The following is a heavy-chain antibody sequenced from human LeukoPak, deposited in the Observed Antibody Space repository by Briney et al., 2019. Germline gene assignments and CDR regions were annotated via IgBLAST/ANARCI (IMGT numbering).Heavy chain of an antibody. J-gene: IGHJ4*02. V-gene: IGHV4-59*08. D-gene: IGHD2-21*02. CDR2: IYYSGST. CDR1: GGSISSYY. Sequence: SETLSLTCTVSGGSISSYYWSWIRQPPGKGLEWIGYIYYSGSTNYNPSLKSRVTISVDTSKNQFSLKLSSVTAADTAVYYCARLEEGDQYYFDYWGQGTLVTVSS. CDR3: ARLEEGDQYYFDY.